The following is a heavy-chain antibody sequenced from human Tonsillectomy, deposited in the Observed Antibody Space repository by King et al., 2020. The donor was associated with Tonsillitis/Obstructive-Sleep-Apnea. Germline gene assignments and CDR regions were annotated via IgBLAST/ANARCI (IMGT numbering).Heavy chain of an antibody. D-gene: IGHD3-9*01. Sequence: VQLVESGGGLVQPGGSLRLSCAASGFTFSSYWMHWVRQAPGKGLVWVSRINSDESSTGYADSVKGRFTISRDNAKNTLYLQMNSLRAEDTAVYYCARGPIHYDTLTGYLNYWGQGTLVTVSS. CDR3: ARGPIHYDTLTGYLNY. CDR1: GFTFSSYW. CDR2: INSDESST. V-gene: IGHV3-74*01. J-gene: IGHJ4*02.